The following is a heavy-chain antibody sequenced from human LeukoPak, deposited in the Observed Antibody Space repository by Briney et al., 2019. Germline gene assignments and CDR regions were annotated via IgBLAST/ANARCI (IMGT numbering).Heavy chain of an antibody. D-gene: IGHD3-3*01. Sequence: PGGSLKLSCTASGFTFGDYSMSWFRQAPGKGLEWVGFIRSKAYGGTIQYAASVRGRFTISRDDSKSIAYLQMDSLKTEDTAMYYCTGNPYYNFCCFADWGQGTLVTVSS. CDR3: TGNPYYNFCCFAD. CDR2: IRSKAYGGTI. J-gene: IGHJ4*02. V-gene: IGHV3-49*03. CDR1: GFTFGDYS.